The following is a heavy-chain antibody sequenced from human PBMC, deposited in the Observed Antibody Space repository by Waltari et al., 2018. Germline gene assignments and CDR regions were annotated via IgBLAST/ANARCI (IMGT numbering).Heavy chain of an antibody. CDR1: GGSISSYY. J-gene: IGHJ6*03. V-gene: IGHV4-59*01. D-gene: IGHD2-15*01. CDR3: ARVEVVAATGGYYYYYYMDV. Sequence: QVQLQESGPGLVKPSETLSLTCTVSGGSISSYYWSWIRQPPGKGREWIGYIYYSGSTNYNPSLKSRVTISVDTSKNQFSLKLSSVTAADTAVYYCARVEVVAATGGYYYYYYMDVWGKGTTVTVSS. CDR2: IYYSGST.